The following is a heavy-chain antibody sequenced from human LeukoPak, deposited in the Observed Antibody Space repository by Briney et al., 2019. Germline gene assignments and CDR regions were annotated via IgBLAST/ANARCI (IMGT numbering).Heavy chain of an antibody. CDR1: GFSFSSYW. Sequence: GGSLRLSCAASGFSFSSYWMTWVRQAPGKGLEWVSGISGSGGSTYYADSVKGRFTISRDNSKNTLYLQMNSLRAEDTAVYYCAKDSSRSWYRGIAVAGTMFDYWGQGTLVTISS. D-gene: IGHD6-19*01. CDR3: AKDSSRSWYRGIAVAGTMFDY. J-gene: IGHJ4*02. CDR2: ISGSGGST. V-gene: IGHV3-23*01.